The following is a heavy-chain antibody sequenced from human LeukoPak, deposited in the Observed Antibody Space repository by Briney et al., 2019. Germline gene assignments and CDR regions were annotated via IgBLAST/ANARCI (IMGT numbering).Heavy chain of an antibody. CDR2: INPNSGGT. Sequence: ASVKVSCKTSGFTFTSYGISWVRQAPGQGLEWMGRINPNSGGTNYAQKFQGRVTMTRDTSISTAYMELSRLRSDDTAVYYCARETGYSYGYYFDYWGQGTLVTVSS. V-gene: IGHV1-2*06. CDR3: ARETGYSYGYYFDY. D-gene: IGHD5-18*01. CDR1: GFTFTSYG. J-gene: IGHJ4*02.